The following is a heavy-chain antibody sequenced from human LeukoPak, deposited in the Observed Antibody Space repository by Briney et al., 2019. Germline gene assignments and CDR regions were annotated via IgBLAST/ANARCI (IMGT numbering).Heavy chain of an antibody. CDR3: ARGGVYSTSAVDY. D-gene: IGHD6-6*01. V-gene: IGHV3-30*02. CDR1: GVTFSTYG. Sequence: GGSLRLSCAASGVTFSTYGTHWVRQAPGKGLEWLAFIGYEGSNKYYADSVKGRFTISRDKSKNTVYLQMNSLRAEDTAVYYCARGGVYSTSAVDYWGQGTLVTVSS. J-gene: IGHJ4*02. CDR2: IGYEGSNK.